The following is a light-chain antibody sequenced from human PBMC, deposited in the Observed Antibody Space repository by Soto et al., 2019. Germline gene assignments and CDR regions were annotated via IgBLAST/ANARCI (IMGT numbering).Light chain of an antibody. V-gene: IGLV1-51*01. J-gene: IGLJ1*01. CDR1: SSNIGGNS. CDR3: GTWDTSLSAYV. CDR2: DDN. Sequence: QSVLTQPPSVSAAPGQKVTISCSGSSSNIGGNSVSWYQQLPGTAPKLLIYDDNKRPSGIPDRFSGSKSGTSATLDIAGLQTGDEADYYCGTWDTSLSAYVFGPGNKGTVL.